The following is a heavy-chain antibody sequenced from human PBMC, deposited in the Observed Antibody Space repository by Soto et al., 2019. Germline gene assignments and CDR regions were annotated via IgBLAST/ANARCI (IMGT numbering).Heavy chain of an antibody. J-gene: IGHJ4*02. Sequence: QVQLVESGGGVVQPGRSLRLSCAASGFTFSSYAMHWVRQAPGKGLEWVAVISYDGSNKYYADSVKGRFTISRDNSKNPLYLQMNSLRAEDTAVYYCARYELDVYYFDYWGQGTLVTVSS. CDR3: ARYELDVYYFDY. CDR1: GFTFSSYA. D-gene: IGHD2-2*01. V-gene: IGHV3-30-3*01. CDR2: ISYDGSNK.